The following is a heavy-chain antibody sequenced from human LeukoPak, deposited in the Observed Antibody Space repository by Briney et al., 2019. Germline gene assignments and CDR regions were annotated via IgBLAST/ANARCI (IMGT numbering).Heavy chain of an antibody. D-gene: IGHD3-10*01. Sequence: PGGSLRLSCAASGFTLRTYGMHWVRQPPGKGLEWVASLRYDGSNKYYADSVKGRFAISRDNSKNTLYLQMNSLRGDDTAVYYCAKDSLDYYASGRAGYFDSWGQGTLVTVSS. CDR1: GFTLRTYG. CDR3: AKDSLDYYASGRAGYFDS. V-gene: IGHV3-30*02. J-gene: IGHJ4*02. CDR2: LRYDGSNK.